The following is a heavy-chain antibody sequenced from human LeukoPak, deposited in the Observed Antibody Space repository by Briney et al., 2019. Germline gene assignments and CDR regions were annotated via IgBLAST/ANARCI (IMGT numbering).Heavy chain of an antibody. CDR2: ISSSSSTI. CDR1: GFTFTTYS. Sequence: GGSLRLSCAASGFTFTTYSMNWVRQAPGKGLEWVSYISSSSSTIYYADSVKGRFTISRDNAKTSLYLQMNSLRAEDTAVYYCPRDGRRQGNYFDYWRQGTLVTVSS. V-gene: IGHV3-48*01. J-gene: IGHJ4*02. CDR3: PRDGRRQGNYFDY.